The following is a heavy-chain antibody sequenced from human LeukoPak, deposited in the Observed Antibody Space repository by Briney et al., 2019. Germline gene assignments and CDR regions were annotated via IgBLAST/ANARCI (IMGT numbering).Heavy chain of an antibody. CDR2: ISGTGQST. CDR3: AKGKSSGVWNYFDY. D-gene: IGHD5/OR15-5a*01. CDR1: GFAFSTYA. V-gene: IGHV3-23*01. J-gene: IGHJ4*02. Sequence: LAGGSLRLSCAAPGFAFSTYAVNWVRQAPGKGLEWVSGISGTGQSTHYADSVRGRFTISRDNSENTVNLQTNSLRGEDTALYYCAKGKSSGVWNYFDYWGQGTLVTVSS.